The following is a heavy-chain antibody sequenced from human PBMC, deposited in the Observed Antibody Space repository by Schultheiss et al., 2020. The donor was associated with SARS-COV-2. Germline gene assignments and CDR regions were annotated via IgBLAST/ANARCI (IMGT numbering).Heavy chain of an antibody. CDR3: ARSTETTVYYYYGMDV. D-gene: IGHD4-17*01. CDR2: MNPNSGNT. Sequence: ASVKVSCKASGYTFTSYDINWVRQATGQGLEWMGWMNPNSGNTNYAQKLQGRVTMTTDTSTTTAYMELRSLRSDDTAVYYCARSTETTVYYYYGMDVWGQGTTVTVSS. J-gene: IGHJ6*02. CDR1: GYTFTSYD. V-gene: IGHV1-18*01.